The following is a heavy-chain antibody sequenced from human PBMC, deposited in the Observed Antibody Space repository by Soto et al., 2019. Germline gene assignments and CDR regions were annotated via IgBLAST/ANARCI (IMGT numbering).Heavy chain of an antibody. CDR2: IYYSGST. CDR3: ARWYSSSWPYYYYGMDV. J-gene: IGHJ6*02. V-gene: IGHV4-59*01. D-gene: IGHD6-13*01. CDR1: GGSISSYY. Sequence: PSETLSLTCTVSGGSISSYYWSWIRQPPGKGLEWIGYIYYSGSTNYNPSLKSRVTISVDTSKNQFSLKLSSVTAADTAVYYCARWYSSSWPYYYYGMDVWGQGTTVTVSS.